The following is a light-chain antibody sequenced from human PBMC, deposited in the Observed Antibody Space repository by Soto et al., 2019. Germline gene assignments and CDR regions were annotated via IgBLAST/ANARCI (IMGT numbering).Light chain of an antibody. Sequence: VMTQSPATLSVSPGERATLSCRASQNLRSSLAWYQQKPGQAPRLLIYGASTRATGIPARFSGSGSGTEFTLTISSLQSEDFAVYFCQHYNIWPQPFGQGTKVDIK. CDR2: GAS. CDR3: QHYNIWPQP. CDR1: QNLRSS. J-gene: IGKJ1*01. V-gene: IGKV3-15*01.